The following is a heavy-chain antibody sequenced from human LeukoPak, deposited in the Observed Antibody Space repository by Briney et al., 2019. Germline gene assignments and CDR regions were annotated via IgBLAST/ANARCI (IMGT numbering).Heavy chain of an antibody. Sequence: GGSLRLSCVASGFSFSDHYMDWVRQAPGKGLEWVARTRNKADSYTTEYAASVEGRFIISRDDSKNSLYLQMNSLKNEDTAVYYCARAMLRKEDYMDVWGKGTTVTVSS. CDR1: GFSFSDHY. V-gene: IGHV3-72*01. CDR3: ARAMLRKEDYMDV. CDR2: TRNKADSYTT. D-gene: IGHD2-8*01. J-gene: IGHJ6*03.